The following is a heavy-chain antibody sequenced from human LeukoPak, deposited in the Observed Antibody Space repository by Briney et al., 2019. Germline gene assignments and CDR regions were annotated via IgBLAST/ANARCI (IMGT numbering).Heavy chain of an antibody. J-gene: IGHJ5*02. V-gene: IGHV1-69*13. CDR2: IIPIFGTA. CDR1: GGTFSSYA. Sequence: SVKVSCKASGGTFSSYAISWVRQAPGQGLEWMGGIIPIFGTANYAQKFQGRVTITADESTSTAYMELSSLRSEDTAVYYCARGYSYGSDWFDPWGQGTLVTVSS. D-gene: IGHD5-18*01. CDR3: ARGYSYGSDWFDP.